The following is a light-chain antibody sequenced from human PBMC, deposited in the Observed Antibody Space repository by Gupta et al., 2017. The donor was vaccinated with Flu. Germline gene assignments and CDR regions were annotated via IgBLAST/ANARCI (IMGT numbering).Light chain of an antibody. Sequence: EIVLTHSPGTLSLSPGERATLSCRASQSVSNYLAWYQQKPGQVPRLLIHGASSRATGITDRFSGSGSGTEFTLTISRLEPEESAVYSCQQYGRSPRTFGQGTKVEIK. CDR1: QSVSNY. V-gene: IGKV3-20*01. CDR2: GAS. CDR3: QQYGRSPRT. J-gene: IGKJ1*01.